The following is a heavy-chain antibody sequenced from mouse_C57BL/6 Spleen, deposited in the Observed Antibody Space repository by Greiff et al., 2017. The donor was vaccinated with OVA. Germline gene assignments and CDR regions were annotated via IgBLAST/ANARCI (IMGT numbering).Heavy chain of an antibody. CDR1: GFTFSDYY. J-gene: IGHJ1*03. V-gene: IGHV5-16*01. Sequence: EVKLVESEGGLVQPGSSMKLSCTASGFTFSDYYMAWVRQVPEKGLEWVANINYDGSSTYYLDSVKSRFIISRDNAKNILYLQMSSLKSEDTATYYCAREGSLDYDPYFDVWGTGTTVTVSS. CDR3: AREGSLDYDPYFDV. CDR2: INYDGSST. D-gene: IGHD2-4*01.